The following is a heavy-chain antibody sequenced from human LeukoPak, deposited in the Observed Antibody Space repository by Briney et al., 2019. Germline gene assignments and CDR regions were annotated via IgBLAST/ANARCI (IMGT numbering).Heavy chain of an antibody. CDR1: GLTFDDYA. Sequence: GGSLRLSCEGSGLTFDDYAIHWVRRAPGKGLEWVSLISGDGDTTYSANSVQGRFTISRHNNKNSLYLQMDSLRTDDTAFYYCAKDNTRFGGNSNGYFDYWGQGTLVTVFS. CDR2: ISGDGDTT. CDR3: AKDNTRFGGNSNGYFDY. D-gene: IGHD4-23*01. J-gene: IGHJ4*02. V-gene: IGHV3-43*02.